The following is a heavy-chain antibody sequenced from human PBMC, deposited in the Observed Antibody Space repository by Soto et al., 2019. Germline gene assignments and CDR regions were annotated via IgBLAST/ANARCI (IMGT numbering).Heavy chain of an antibody. CDR2: ISSNGGST. V-gene: IGHV3-64D*06. CDR3: NRRDGYCSRTSCYHYGMHV. J-gene: IGHJ6*02. D-gene: IGHD2-2*03. Sequence: EVQLVESGGGLVQPGGSLRLSCSASGFTFSSYAMHWVRQAPGKGLEYVSAISSNGGSTYYADSVKGRFTISRDNSKNTLYLKMSSLRAEDTAVYYCNRRDGYCSRTSCYHYGMHVWGQGTTVTVSS. CDR1: GFTFSSYA.